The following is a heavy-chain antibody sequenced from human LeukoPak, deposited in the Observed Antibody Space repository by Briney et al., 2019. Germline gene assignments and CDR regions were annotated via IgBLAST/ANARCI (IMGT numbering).Heavy chain of an antibody. CDR2: IYTSGST. CDR3: ARDNGDPAQLDY. D-gene: IGHD4-17*01. CDR1: GGSISSYY. Sequence: PSETLSLTCTVSGGSISSYYWSWIRQPAGKGLEWIGRIYTSGSTNYNPSLKSRVTISEDKSKNQFSLKLSSVTAADTAVYYCARDNGDPAQLDYWGQGTLVTVSS. V-gene: IGHV4-4*07. J-gene: IGHJ4*02.